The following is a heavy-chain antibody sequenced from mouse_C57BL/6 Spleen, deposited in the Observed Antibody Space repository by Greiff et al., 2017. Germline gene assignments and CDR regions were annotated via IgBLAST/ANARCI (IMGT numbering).Heavy chain of an antibody. Sequence: VQLKESGAELVRPGASVKLSCTASGFNIKDYYMHWVKQRPEQGLEWIGRIDPEDGDTEYAPKFQGKATMTADTSANTAYLQLSSLTSEDTAVYYCTAQATKDYAMDYWGQGTSVTVSS. CDR2: IDPEDGDT. V-gene: IGHV14-1*01. CDR3: TAQATKDYAMDY. J-gene: IGHJ4*01. D-gene: IGHD3-2*02. CDR1: GFNIKDYY.